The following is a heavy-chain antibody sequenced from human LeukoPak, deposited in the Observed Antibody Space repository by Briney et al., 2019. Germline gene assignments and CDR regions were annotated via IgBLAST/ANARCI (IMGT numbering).Heavy chain of an antibody. D-gene: IGHD3-3*01. J-gene: IGHJ6*04. CDR2: IKTDGSEK. CDR1: GFTFSNYW. Sequence: GGSLRLSCEGSGFTFSNYWMGWVRQAPGKGLQWVANIKTDGSEKYYVDSVKGRFTISRDNAKNSLYLQMNSLRAEDTAVYHCVRESDVWSGPGIGRPLDVWGKGTTVTVSS. V-gene: IGHV3-7*01. CDR3: VRESDVWSGPGIGRPLDV.